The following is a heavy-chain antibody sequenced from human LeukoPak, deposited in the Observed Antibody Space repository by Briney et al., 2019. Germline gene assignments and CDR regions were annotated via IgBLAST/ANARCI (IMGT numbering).Heavy chain of an antibody. V-gene: IGHV1-69*01. CDR2: IIPIFGTA. Sequence: SVKVSCKASGGTFSRYAISWVRQAPGQGLEWMGGIIPIFGTANYAQKFQGRVTITADESTSTAYMELSSLRSEDTAVYYCARSYYDSSGLNWFDPWGQGTLVTVSS. CDR3: ARSYYDSSGLNWFDP. D-gene: IGHD3-22*01. CDR1: GGTFSRYA. J-gene: IGHJ5*02.